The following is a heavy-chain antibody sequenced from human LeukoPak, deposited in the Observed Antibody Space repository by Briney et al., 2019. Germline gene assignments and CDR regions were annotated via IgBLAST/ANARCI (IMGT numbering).Heavy chain of an antibody. Sequence: GGSLRLSCAVSGFTFSSYWMHWIRQAPGKGLVWVSRIDRDGSRIDYADSVKGRFSISRDNGKNTLFLQMNSLRAEDAAVYYCVRGNDYGGPHYWGQGTLVTVSS. D-gene: IGHD4-23*01. CDR2: IDRDGSRI. V-gene: IGHV3-74*01. J-gene: IGHJ4*02. CDR3: VRGNDYGGPHY. CDR1: GFTFSSYW.